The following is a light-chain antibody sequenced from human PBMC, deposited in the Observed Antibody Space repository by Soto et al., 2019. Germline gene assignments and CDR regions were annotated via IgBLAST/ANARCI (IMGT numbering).Light chain of an antibody. J-gene: IGKJ1*01. CDR3: LQYSNIFWT. CDR2: GAS. V-gene: IGKV3-20*01. CDR1: LSISSRY. Sequence: EIVWTQSPGTLSLSPGERTTLSCRASLSISSRYLAWYQQKPGQAARLLVYGASSRATGIPDRFSGSGSGTDFTLTISRLEPEDFALYYCLQYSNIFWTLGQGPKVEIK.